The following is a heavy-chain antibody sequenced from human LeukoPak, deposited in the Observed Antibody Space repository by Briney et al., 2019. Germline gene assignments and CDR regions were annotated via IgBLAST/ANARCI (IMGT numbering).Heavy chain of an antibody. V-gene: IGHV3-43D*03. CDR1: GFTFDDYA. Sequence: PGGSLRLSCAASGFTFDDYAMHWVRQAPGKGLEWVSLINWDGGSAYYADSVKGRFTISRDNSKNPLYLQMNSLRAEDTALYYCAKDTRYRTVTTDLIDYWGQGTLVTVSS. J-gene: IGHJ4*02. CDR3: AKDTRYRTVTTDLIDY. CDR2: INWDGGSA. D-gene: IGHD4-17*01.